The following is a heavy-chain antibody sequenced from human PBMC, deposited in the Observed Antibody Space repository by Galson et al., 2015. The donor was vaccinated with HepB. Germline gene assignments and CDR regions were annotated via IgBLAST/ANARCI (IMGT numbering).Heavy chain of an antibody. Sequence: SLRLSCAASGFTFSSYWMSWVRQAPGKGLEWVANIKQDGSEKYYVDSVKGRFTISRDNAKNSLYLQMNSLRAEDTAVYYCARGRFGTSSFYYFDYWGQGSVVAVSS. CDR3: ARGRFGTSSFYYFDY. CDR1: GFTFSSYW. CDR2: IKQDGSEK. J-gene: IGHJ4*02. V-gene: IGHV3-7*01. D-gene: IGHD6-6*01.